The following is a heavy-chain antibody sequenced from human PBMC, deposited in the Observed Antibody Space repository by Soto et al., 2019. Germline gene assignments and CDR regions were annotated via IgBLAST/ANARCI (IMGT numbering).Heavy chain of an antibody. CDR2: ISAHNGNS. J-gene: IGHJ4*02. CDR3: ARGRYGDY. Sequence: QVHLVQSGAEVKKPGASVKVSCKGSGYAFTTYGITWVRQAPGQGLEWMGWISAHNGNSNYAQKLQGRVTVTRDTSTSTAYMELRSLRSDDTAVYYCARGRYGDYWGQGALVTVSS. D-gene: IGHD1-1*01. CDR1: GYAFTTYG. V-gene: IGHV1-18*01.